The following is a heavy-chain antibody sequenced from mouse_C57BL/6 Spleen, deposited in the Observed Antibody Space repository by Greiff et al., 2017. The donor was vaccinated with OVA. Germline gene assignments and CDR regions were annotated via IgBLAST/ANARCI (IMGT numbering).Heavy chain of an antibody. CDR2: IHPNSGST. CDR3: ARSRGDYFDY. J-gene: IGHJ2*01. V-gene: IGHV1-64*01. Sequence: VQRQEPGAELVKPGASVKLSCKASGYTFTSYWMHWVKQRPGQGLEWIGMIHPNSGSTNYNEKFKSKATLTVDKSSSTAYMQLSSLTSEDSAVYYCARSRGDYFDYWGQGTTLTVSS. CDR1: GYTFTSYW.